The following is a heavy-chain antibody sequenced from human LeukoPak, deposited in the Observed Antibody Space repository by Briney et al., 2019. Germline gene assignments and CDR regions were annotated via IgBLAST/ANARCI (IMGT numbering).Heavy chain of an antibody. CDR3: ARLPSSGYYSGNY. V-gene: IGHV3-53*01. CDR2: IYSGGST. J-gene: IGHJ4*02. D-gene: IGHD3-22*01. CDR1: GFTVSSNY. Sequence: PGGSLRLSCAASGFTVSSNYMSWVRQAPGKGLEWVSVIYSGGSTYYADSVKGRFTISRDNSKNSLYLQMNSLRAEDTAVYYCARLPSSGYYSGNYWGQGTLVTVSS.